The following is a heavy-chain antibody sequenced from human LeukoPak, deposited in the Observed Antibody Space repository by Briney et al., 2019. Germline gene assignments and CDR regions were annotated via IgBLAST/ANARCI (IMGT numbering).Heavy chain of an antibody. CDR2: INPSGGNT. J-gene: IGHJ6*02. V-gene: IGHV1-46*01. Sequence: GASVKVSCKASGYTFTSYYMHWVRQAPGQGLEWMGIINPSGGNTSYAQKFQGRVTMTRDTSTSTVYMELSSLRSEDTAVYYCAREVDTAMVTGYYYYGMDVWGQGTTVTVSS. CDR3: AREVDTAMVTGYYYYGMDV. CDR1: GYTFTSYY. D-gene: IGHD5-18*01.